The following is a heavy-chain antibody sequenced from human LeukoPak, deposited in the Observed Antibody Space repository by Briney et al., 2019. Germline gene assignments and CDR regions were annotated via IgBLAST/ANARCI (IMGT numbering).Heavy chain of an antibody. CDR1: GGSITSSSYY. CDR2: IYYTGST. Sequence: SETLSLTCTVSGGSITSSSYYRGWSRHPPGKWLGWIVTIYYTGSTYYSPSLQSRVSMSVDTTRDQFSLSMSSVTAANTAVYYCASGTALLWVGTPWYFDLWGRGALVSDSS. D-gene: IGHD3-10*01. J-gene: IGHJ2*01. V-gene: IGHV4-39*01. CDR3: ASGTALLWVGTPWYFDL.